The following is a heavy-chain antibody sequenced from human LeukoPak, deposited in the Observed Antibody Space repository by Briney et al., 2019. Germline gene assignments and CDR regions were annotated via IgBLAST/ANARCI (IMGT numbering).Heavy chain of an antibody. CDR1: GYTFTGYY. D-gene: IGHD3-9*01. CDR2: INPNSGGT. J-gene: IGHJ4*02. V-gene: IGHV1-2*02. CDR3: ARDDILTGYLSFDY. Sequence: ASVKVSCKASGYTFTGYYMHWVRQAPGQGLEWMGWINPNSGGTNYAQKFQGRVTMTRDTSISTAYMELSRLRSDDTAVYYCARDDILTGYLSFDYWGQGTLVTVSS.